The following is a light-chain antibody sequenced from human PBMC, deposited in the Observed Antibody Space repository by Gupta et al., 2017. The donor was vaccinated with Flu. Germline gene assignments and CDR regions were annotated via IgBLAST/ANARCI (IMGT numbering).Light chain of an antibody. CDR2: AAS. CDR1: HSISNP. J-gene: IGKJ1*01. Sequence: DIQMTQSPSSLSASVGDRVTITCRESHSISNPLNWHQQRPGKTPNILIDAASSLQIGVPSRFSGAGSGTDFTLTSSPLQPEDVATYYCQQTHSTRWTFGQGTKVEIK. CDR3: QQTHSTRWT. V-gene: IGKV1-39*01.